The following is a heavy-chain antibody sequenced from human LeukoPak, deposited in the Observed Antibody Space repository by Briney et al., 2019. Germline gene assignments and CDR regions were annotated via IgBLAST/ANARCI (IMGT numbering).Heavy chain of an antibody. J-gene: IGHJ2*01. V-gene: IGHV4-34*01. D-gene: IGHD2-2*01. CDR1: GGSFSDYY. CDR2: IHHSGST. Sequence: SETLSLTCAVYGGSFSDYYWSWVLQPPGKGLEWIGEIHHSGSTNHTPSLKSRVTISVDTSKNQFSLKLSSVTAADTAVYYCARGIGAYPQYWYFDLWGRGTLVTVSS. CDR3: ARGIGAYPQYWYFDL.